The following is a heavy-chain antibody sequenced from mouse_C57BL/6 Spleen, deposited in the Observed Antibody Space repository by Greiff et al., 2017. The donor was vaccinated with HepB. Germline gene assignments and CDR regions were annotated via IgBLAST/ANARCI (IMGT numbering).Heavy chain of an antibody. D-gene: IGHD1-1*01. CDR1: GYTFTSYW. J-gene: IGHJ4*01. Sequence: QVQLQQPGAELVRPGTSVKLSCKASGYTFTSYWMHWVKQRPGQGLEWIGVIDPSDSYTNYNQKFKGKATLTVDTSSSTAYMQLSSLTSEDSAVYYCARKDSRIYYGYAMDYWGQGTSVTVSS. CDR3: ARKDSRIYYGYAMDY. CDR2: IDPSDSYT. V-gene: IGHV1-59*01.